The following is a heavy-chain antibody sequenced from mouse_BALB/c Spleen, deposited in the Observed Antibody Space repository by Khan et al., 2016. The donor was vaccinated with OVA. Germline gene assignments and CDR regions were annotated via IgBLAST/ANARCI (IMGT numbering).Heavy chain of an antibody. CDR1: GYSITSDYA. CDR2: ISSSGST. J-gene: IGHJ4*01. Sequence: EVQLQESGPGLVKPSQSLSLTCTVTGYSITSDYAWNWIRQSPGNKLEWMGYISSSGSTNYNPDLKSRISITRDTSKNQFFLQLNSVTTEDTDTYYCARDGSRYNYAMDYWGQGTSVTVSS. CDR3: ARDGSRYNYAMDY. V-gene: IGHV3-2*02. D-gene: IGHD2-3*01.